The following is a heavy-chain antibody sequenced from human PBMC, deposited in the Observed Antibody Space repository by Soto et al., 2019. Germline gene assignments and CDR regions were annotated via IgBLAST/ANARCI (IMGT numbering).Heavy chain of an antibody. V-gene: IGHV4-34*01. CDR2: INHSGST. J-gene: IGHJ4*02. CDR3: ARGWYEDY. CDR1: GGSFSGYY. D-gene: IGHD2-15*01. Sequence: QVQLQQWGAGLLKPSETLSLTCAVYGGSFSGYYWSWIRQPPGKGPEWIGEINHSGSTNYNPSLKSRVTISVDTSKNQFSLKLSSVTAADTAVYYCARGWYEDYWGQGTLVTVSS.